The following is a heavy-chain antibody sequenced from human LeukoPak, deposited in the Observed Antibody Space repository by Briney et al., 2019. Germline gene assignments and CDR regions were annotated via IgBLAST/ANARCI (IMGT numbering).Heavy chain of an antibody. J-gene: IGHJ4*02. V-gene: IGHV1-2*02. CDR3: ARGGPSRDTAMVLNFDY. CDR2: INPNSGGT. Sequence: GASVKVSCKASGGTFSSYAISWVRQAPGQGLEWMGWINPNSGGTNYAQKFQGRVTMTRDTSISTAYMELSRLRSDDTAVYYCARGGPSRDTAMVLNFDYWGQGTLVTVSS. CDR1: GGTFSSYA. D-gene: IGHD5-18*01.